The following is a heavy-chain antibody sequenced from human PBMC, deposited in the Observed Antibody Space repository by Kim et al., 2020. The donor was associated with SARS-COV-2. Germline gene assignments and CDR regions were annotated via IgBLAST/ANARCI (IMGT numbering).Heavy chain of an antibody. D-gene: IGHD6-13*01. V-gene: IGHV3-30*18. CDR2: ISYDGSNK. CDR1: GFTFSSYG. Sequence: GGSLRLSCAASGFTFSSYGMHWVRQAPGKGLEWVAVISYDGSNKYYADSVKGRFTISRDNSKNTLYLQMNSLRAEDTAVYYCAKILSRAAAGMGRDYWGQGTLVTVSS. J-gene: IGHJ4*02. CDR3: AKILSRAAAGMGRDY.